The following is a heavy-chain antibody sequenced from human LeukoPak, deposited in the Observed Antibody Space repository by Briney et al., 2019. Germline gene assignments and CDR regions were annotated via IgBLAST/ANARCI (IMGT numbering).Heavy chain of an antibody. V-gene: IGHV1-69*01. CDR1: GGTFSSYA. CDR3: ARGPSYYDFWSGYSNWFDP. D-gene: IGHD3-3*01. CDR2: IIPIFGTA. Sequence: SVKVSCKASGGTFSSYAISWVRQAPGQGLEWMGGIIPIFGTANYAQKFQGRVTITADESTSTAYMELSSLRSEDTAVYYSARGPSYYDFWSGYSNWFDPWGQGTLVTVSS. J-gene: IGHJ5*02.